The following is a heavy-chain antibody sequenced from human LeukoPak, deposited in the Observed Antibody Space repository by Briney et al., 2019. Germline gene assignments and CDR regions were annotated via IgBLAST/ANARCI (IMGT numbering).Heavy chain of an antibody. CDR3: ARHVVAVGFDY. D-gene: IGHD3-22*01. CDR1: GFTFSSYT. J-gene: IGHJ4*02. V-gene: IGHV3-21*01. CDR2: ITSSSSYI. Sequence: GGSLRLSCAASGFTFSSYTMNWARQAPGKGLEWVSSITSSSSYIYYADSVMGRFTISRDNANNSLYLQMNSLRAEDTAVYYCARHVVAVGFDYWGQGTLVTVSS.